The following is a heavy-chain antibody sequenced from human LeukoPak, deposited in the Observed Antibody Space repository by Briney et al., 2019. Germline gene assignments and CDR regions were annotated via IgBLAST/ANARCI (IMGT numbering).Heavy chain of an antibody. Sequence: PSETLSLTCTVSGGSISSYYWSWIRQAPGKGLEWIGRIYTSGSTNYNPSLKSRVTMSVDTSKNQFSLKLSSVTAADTAVYYCAREGDYYGSGSSNGLDYWGQGTLVTVSS. CDR1: GGSISSYY. D-gene: IGHD3-10*01. CDR3: AREGDYYGSGSSNGLDY. V-gene: IGHV4-4*07. CDR2: IYTSGST. J-gene: IGHJ4*02.